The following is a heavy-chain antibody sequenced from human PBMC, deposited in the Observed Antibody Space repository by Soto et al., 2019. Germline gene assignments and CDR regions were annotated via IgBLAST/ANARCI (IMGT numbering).Heavy chain of an antibody. Sequence: PSETLSLTCTVSGGSISSCSYYWGWIRQPPGKGLEWIGSIYYSGSTYYNPSLKSRVTISVDTSKNQFSLKLSSVTAADTAVYYCAGISPNCSSTSCYFYYYYYYGMDVWGQGTTVTVSS. J-gene: IGHJ6*02. V-gene: IGHV4-39*01. CDR3: AGISPNCSSTSCYFYYYYYYGMDV. CDR1: GGSISSCSYY. D-gene: IGHD2-2*01. CDR2: IYYSGST.